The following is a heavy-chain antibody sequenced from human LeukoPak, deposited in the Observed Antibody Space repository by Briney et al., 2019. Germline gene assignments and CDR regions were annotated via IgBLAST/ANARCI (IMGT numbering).Heavy chain of an antibody. J-gene: IGHJ3*02. D-gene: IGHD2-21*02. CDR1: GFTFSSYN. Sequence: PGGSLRLSCAASGFTFSSYNMNWVRQAPGKGLEWVSSISSSSSYIYYADSVRGRFTLSRENAKTSLYLQITSMRADDKAAYYCARDPAYCGGDCYSVYQDAFAIWGAGTRVAVSS. V-gene: IGHV3-21*01. CDR2: ISSSSSYI. CDR3: ARDPAYCGGDCYSVYQDAFAI.